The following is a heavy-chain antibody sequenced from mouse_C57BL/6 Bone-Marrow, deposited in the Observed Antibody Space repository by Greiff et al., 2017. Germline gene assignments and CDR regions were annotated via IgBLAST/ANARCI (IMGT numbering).Heavy chain of an antibody. Sequence: VQLQQSGAELVKPGASVKLSCKASGYTFTEYTIHWVKQRSGQGLEWIGWFYPGSGSIKYNEKFKDKATLTADKSSSTVYMELSRLTSEDSAVYFCARHEEGGFYYDYDPWCAYWGQGTLVTVSA. J-gene: IGHJ3*01. D-gene: IGHD2-4*01. CDR3: ARHEEGGFYYDYDPWCAY. CDR2: FYPGSGSI. CDR1: GYTFTEYT. V-gene: IGHV1-62-2*01.